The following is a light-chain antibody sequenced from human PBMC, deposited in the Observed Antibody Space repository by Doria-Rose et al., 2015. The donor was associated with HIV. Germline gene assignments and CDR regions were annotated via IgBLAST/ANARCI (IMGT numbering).Light chain of an antibody. CDR3: HQYGTSWT. V-gene: IGKV3-20*01. J-gene: IGKJ1*01. CDR1: XXXXXXX. Sequence: TQPPGTLSLSXXXRXTLXXRAXXXXXXXXXXWYQQKPGQAPSLLIYDGSTRATGIPDRFSASGSGTDFTLTINRLEPEGFALYYCHQYGTSWTFGQGTKVEI. CDR2: DGS.